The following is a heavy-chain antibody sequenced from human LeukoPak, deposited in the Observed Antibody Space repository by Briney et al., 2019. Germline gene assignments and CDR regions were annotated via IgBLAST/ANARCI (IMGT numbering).Heavy chain of an antibody. V-gene: IGHV4-59*01. D-gene: IGHD3-10*02. CDR1: GGSISSYY. CDR2: FYSSGST. CDR3: ARGVRGTYEYSYY. J-gene: IGHJ4*02. Sequence: SETLSLTCTVSGGSISSYYWNWIRQPPGKGLEWIGYFYSSGSTNYNPSLKSRVTMSVDTSKNQFSLKLSSVTAADTAVYYCARGVRGTYEYSYYWGQGTLVTVSS.